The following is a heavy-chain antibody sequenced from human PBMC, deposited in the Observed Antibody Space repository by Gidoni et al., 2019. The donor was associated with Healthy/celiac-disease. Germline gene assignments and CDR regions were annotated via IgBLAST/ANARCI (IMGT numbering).Heavy chain of an antibody. D-gene: IGHD1-26*01. J-gene: IGHJ5*02. CDR3: ARGAYSGSYKYNWFDP. V-gene: IGHV3-21*01. Sequence: EVQLVESGGGLVKPGGSLRLSCAASGFTFISYSMNWVRQAPGKGLEWVSSISSSSSYIYYADSVKGRFTISRDNAKNSLYLQMNSLRAEDTAVYYCARGAYSGSYKYNWFDPWGQGTLVTVSS. CDR1: GFTFISYS. CDR2: ISSSSSYI.